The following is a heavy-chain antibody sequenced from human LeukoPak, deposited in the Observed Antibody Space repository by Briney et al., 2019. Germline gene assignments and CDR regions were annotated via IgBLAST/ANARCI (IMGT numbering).Heavy chain of an antibody. D-gene: IGHD1-1*01. CDR2: ISGCGGST. CDR3: PKIIGWKWAFYI. V-gene: IGHV3-23*01. Sequence: PGASLTLSCAASGFTFSSYAMSWVRRAPGKGLEWVSAISGCGGSTYYTDSVKGRFTISRDNSKNTLYLQMNSLKAEDTAVYYCPKIIGWKWAFYISDEGTMVTASS. CDR1: GFTFSSYA. J-gene: IGHJ3*02.